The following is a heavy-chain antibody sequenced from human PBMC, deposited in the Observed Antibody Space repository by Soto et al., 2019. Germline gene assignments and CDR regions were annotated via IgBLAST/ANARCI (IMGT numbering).Heavy chain of an antibody. D-gene: IGHD3-3*01. CDR2: IYYSGST. V-gene: IGHV4-31*03. J-gene: IGHJ5*02. Sequence: QVQLQESGPGLVKPSQTLSLTCTVSGGAISSGGYYWSWIRQHQGKGLEWIGYIYYSGSTYYNPSLKSRVTISVDTSKNQASLKLSSVTAADTAVYYCARGGDITVFGTGWFDPWGQGTLVTVSS. CDR3: ARGGDITVFGTGWFDP. CDR1: GGAISSGGYY.